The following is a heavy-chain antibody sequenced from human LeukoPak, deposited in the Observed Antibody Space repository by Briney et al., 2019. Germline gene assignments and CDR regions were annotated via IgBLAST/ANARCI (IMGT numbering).Heavy chain of an antibody. D-gene: IGHD1-7*01. CDR2: IIPIFGTA. V-gene: IGHV1-69*13. Sequence: SVKVSCKASGYTFTSYGISWVRQAPGQGLEWMGGIIPIFGTANYAQKFQGRVTITADESTSTAYMELSSLRSEDTAVYYCARGGGITGTTGSWFDPWGQGTLVTVSS. J-gene: IGHJ5*02. CDR3: ARGGGITGTTGSWFDP. CDR1: GYTFTSYG.